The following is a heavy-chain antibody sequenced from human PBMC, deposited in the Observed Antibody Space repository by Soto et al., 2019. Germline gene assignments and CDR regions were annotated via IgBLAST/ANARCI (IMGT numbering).Heavy chain of an antibody. V-gene: IGHV1-18*01. Sequence: QVQLVQSGAEVKKPGASVKVSCKASGYTFTSYGISWVRQAPGQGVEWMGWISSYNGNTTYAQKLQGRVTISTDTSARTANMALRSMRSGGTAVYSCASGPGSYALASWGQGTLVTVSS. CDR3: ASGPGSYALAS. D-gene: IGHD1-26*01. J-gene: IGHJ4*02. CDR1: GYTFTSYG. CDR2: ISSYNGNT.